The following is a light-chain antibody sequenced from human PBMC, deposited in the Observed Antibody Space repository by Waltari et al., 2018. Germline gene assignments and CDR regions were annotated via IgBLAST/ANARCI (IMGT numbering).Light chain of an antibody. Sequence: QSALTQPASVSGSPGQSIPISCTGTGSDIGGYNYVSWYQQHPGKAPKLMIYDVTRWPSGVSNRFSGSKSGNTASLTISGLQAEDEADYYCTSYTSTNTVIFGGGTKVTVL. CDR1: GSDIGGYNY. CDR3: TSYTSTNTVI. CDR2: DVT. J-gene: IGLJ2*01. V-gene: IGLV2-14*03.